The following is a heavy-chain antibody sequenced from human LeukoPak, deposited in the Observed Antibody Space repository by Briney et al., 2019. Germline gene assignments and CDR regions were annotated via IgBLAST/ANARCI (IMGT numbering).Heavy chain of an antibody. CDR2: TYYRAKWYN. Sequence: RTPSLTSALSRDSASVNSAAWNWARHSPSRGLEWLGSTYYRAKWYNDYAVSVKSRIPINTDTSKTQFSLQLNSVTPEDTAVYYCARATNYYDSSGTNSPFDYWGQGTLVTVSS. J-gene: IGHJ4*02. V-gene: IGHV6-1*01. CDR3: ARATNYYDSSGTNSPFDY. D-gene: IGHD3-22*01. CDR1: RDSASVNSAA.